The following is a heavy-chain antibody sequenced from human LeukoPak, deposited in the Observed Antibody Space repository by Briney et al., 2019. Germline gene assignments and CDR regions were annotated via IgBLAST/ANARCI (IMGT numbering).Heavy chain of an antibody. V-gene: IGHV4-59*08. D-gene: IGHD3-9*01. Sequence: PSETLSLTCTVSGGSISSYYWSWIRQPPGKGLEWIGYIYYSGSTNYNPSLKSRVTISVDTSKNQFSLKLSSVTAADTAVYYCARRYFDGFDPWGQGTLVTVSS. CDR1: GGSISSYY. J-gene: IGHJ5*02. CDR2: IYYSGST. CDR3: ARRYFDGFDP.